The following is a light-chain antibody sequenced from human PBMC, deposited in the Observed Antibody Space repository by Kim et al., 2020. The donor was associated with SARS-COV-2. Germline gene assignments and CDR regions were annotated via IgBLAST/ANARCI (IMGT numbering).Light chain of an antibody. CDR3: SSYTSRSTYV. V-gene: IGLV2-14*04. Sequence: QSINYTGTATSSDVGDFNYGSWYQQHPGKAPKLMIYDVTKRPSGVSNRFSGSKSGNMASLTISGLQVEDDAYYYCSSYTSRSTYVFGTGTKVTVL. CDR2: DVT. J-gene: IGLJ1*01. CDR1: SSDVGDFNY.